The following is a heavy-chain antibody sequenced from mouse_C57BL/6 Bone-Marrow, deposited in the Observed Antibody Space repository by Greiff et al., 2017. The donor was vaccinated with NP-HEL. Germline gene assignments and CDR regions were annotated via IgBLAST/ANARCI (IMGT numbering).Heavy chain of an antibody. V-gene: IGHV14-4*01. Sequence: VQLQQSGAELVRPGASVKLSCTASGFNIKDAYMHWVKQRPEQGLEWIGWIDPANGDTEYASKFQGKATITADTSSNTAYLQLSSLTSEDTDVYYCTTKGNDSNYVGYAMDYWGQGTSVTVSS. CDR3: TTKGNDSNYVGYAMDY. CDR2: IDPANGDT. J-gene: IGHJ4*01. CDR1: GFNIKDAY. D-gene: IGHD2-5*01.